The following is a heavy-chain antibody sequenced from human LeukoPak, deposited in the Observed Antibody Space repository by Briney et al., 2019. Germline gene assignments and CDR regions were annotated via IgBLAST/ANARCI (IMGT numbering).Heavy chain of an antibody. Sequence: GGSLRLPCAASSFTFSSYAMSWVRQAPGKGLEWVSAVSGSGGSTYYADSVKGRFTISRDNSKNTLFLQMNSLRAEDTAVYYCAKTVPISGRPREGFDYWGQGTLVTVSS. D-gene: IGHD1-26*01. V-gene: IGHV3-23*01. CDR3: AKTVPISGRPREGFDY. CDR1: SFTFSSYA. CDR2: VSGSGGST. J-gene: IGHJ4*02.